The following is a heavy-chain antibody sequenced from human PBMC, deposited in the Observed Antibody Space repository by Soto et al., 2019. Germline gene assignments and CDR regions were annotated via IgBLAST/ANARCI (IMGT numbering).Heavy chain of an antibody. Sequence: PSETLSLTCTVSGVSISNSSYYWGWIRRPPGKGLEWIGTIYYSGITYYNPSLKSRVTTSVDTSKNQFSLKLTSVTAADTAVYYCARHGSNWGQGTLVTVS. V-gene: IGHV4-39*01. CDR3: ARHGSN. J-gene: IGHJ4*02. CDR1: GVSISNSSYY. CDR2: IYYSGIT.